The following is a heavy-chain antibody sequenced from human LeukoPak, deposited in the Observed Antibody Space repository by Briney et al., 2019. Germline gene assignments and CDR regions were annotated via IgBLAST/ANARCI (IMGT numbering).Heavy chain of an antibody. CDR2: IRYDGSNK. CDR1: GFTFSSYG. J-gene: IGHJ4*02. V-gene: IGHV3-30*02. D-gene: IGHD5-12*01. CDR3: AKAADIVATIAAISDY. Sequence: GGSLGLSCAASGFTFSSYGMHWVRQAPGKGLEWVAFIRYDGSNKYYADSVKGRFTISRDNSKNTLYLQMNSLRAEDTAVYYCAKAADIVATIAAISDYWGQGTLVTVSS.